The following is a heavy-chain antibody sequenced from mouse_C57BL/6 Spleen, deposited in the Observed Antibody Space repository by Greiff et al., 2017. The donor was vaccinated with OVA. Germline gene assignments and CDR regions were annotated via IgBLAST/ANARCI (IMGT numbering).Heavy chain of an antibody. J-gene: IGHJ4*01. CDR1: GFSLSTSNMG. V-gene: IGHV8-5*01. CDR2: IWWNDDK. Sequence: QVTLKVCGPGILQPSQSLSLTCSFSGFSLSTSNMGIVWIRHPSGKGLEWQAHIWWNDDKYYHPSLKSRLTISKDTSNNQVFLKITSVDTTDTATYYCAQIWDYYGSSYGAMDYWGQGTSVTVSS. CDR3: AQIWDYYGSSYGAMDY. D-gene: IGHD1-1*01.